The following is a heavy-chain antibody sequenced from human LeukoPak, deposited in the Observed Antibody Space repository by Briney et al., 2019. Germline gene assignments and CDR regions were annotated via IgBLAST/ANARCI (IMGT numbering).Heavy chain of an antibody. CDR3: ARSDSGYYYGPFDY. D-gene: IGHD3-22*01. Sequence: ASVKVSCKASGGTFSSYAISWVRQAPEQGLEWMGRIIPILGIANYAQKFQGRVTITADKSTSTAYMELSSLRSEDTAVYYCARSDSGYYYGPFDYWGQGTLVTVSS. J-gene: IGHJ4*02. CDR1: GGTFSSYA. V-gene: IGHV1-69*04. CDR2: IIPILGIA.